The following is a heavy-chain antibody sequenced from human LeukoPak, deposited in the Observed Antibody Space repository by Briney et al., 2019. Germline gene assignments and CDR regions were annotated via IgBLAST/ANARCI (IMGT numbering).Heavy chain of an antibody. Sequence: GRSLRLSCAASGFTFSSHGMHWVRQAPGKGLEWVAVISDDGSIKLYGDSVKGRFTIARDNSENTLYLQVNSLKTEDTAVYYCAKDRAFQAAGVTDYWGQGTLVTVSS. CDR2: ISDDGSIK. V-gene: IGHV3-30*18. CDR3: AKDRAFQAAGVTDY. CDR1: GFTFSSHG. J-gene: IGHJ4*02. D-gene: IGHD3-10*01.